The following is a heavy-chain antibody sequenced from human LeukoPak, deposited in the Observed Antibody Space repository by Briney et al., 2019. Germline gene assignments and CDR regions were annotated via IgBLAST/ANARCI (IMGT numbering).Heavy chain of an antibody. V-gene: IGHV1-2*02. CDR2: INPNGDGT. CDR1: GYTLTCYY. CDR3: ARATCKTDCAGFDP. Sequence: ASVKVSCKASGYTLTCYYVHWVRQAPGQGLEWMGWINPNGDGTKYAQNFQGRVTVTRDTSISTAYMELSRLRSDDMAVYYCARATCKTDCAGFDPWGQGTLVTVSS. J-gene: IGHJ5*02. D-gene: IGHD2-21*02.